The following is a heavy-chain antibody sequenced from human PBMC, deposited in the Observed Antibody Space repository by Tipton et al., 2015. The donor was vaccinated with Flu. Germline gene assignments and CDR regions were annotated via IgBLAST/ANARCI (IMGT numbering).Heavy chain of an antibody. CDR1: GFTLSTYW. Sequence: SLRLSCAASGFTLSTYWMSWVRQAPGKGLEWVASIKQDGSEKYYVDSVKGRFTVSRDNAKNSLYLQMNSLRAEDTAVYYCAKDSSLMVAADEYWGPGTLVTVSS. D-gene: IGHD2-8*01. V-gene: IGHV3-7*03. CDR2: IKQDGSEK. CDR3: AKDSSLMVAADEY. J-gene: IGHJ4*02.